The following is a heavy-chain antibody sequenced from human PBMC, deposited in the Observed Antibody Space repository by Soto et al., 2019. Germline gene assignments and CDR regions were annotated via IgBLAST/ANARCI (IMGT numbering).Heavy chain of an antibody. CDR2: ISAYNGNT. CDR3: ASDLGCRSDY. CDR1: GYTFTSYG. D-gene: IGHD2-15*01. V-gene: IGHV1-18*01. J-gene: IGHJ4*02. Sequence: QVQLVQSGAEVKKPGASVKVSCKASGYTFTSYGISWVRQAPGQGLEWMGWISAYNGNTNYAQKLKSKVTTTTDTSTSTPYMELRRMRSHDTAVIYCASDLGCRSDYWGQGTLVTVSS.